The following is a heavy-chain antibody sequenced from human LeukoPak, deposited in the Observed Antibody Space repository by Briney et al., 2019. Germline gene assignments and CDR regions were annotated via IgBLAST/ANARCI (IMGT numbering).Heavy chain of an antibody. CDR3: ARARGGGARPNWFDP. V-gene: IGHV4-59*12. Sequence: SETLSLTCTVSGGSINNYYWSWIRQPPGKGLEWVGYVHYSGSSNYNPSLKRRATISVDTSKNQFSLKLRPVTAADTAVYYCARARGGGARPNWFDPWGQGTLVTDSS. CDR1: GGSINNYY. CDR2: VHYSGSS. J-gene: IGHJ5*02. D-gene: IGHD1-26*01.